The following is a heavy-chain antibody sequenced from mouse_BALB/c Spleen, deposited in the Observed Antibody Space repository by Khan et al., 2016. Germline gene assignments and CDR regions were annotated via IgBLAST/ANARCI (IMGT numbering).Heavy chain of an antibody. V-gene: IGHV3-2*02. J-gene: IGHJ2*01. D-gene: IGHD1-2*01. CDR1: GYSITSDYA. Sequence: EVQLQESGPGLVIPSQSLSLTCTVTGYSITSDYAWNWIRQFPGSKLEWVGYISYSGSTAYNPSLKSRISITRDPSKNQFFLQLNSVTTEDTATYYCAVIHYYGYFDYWGQGATLTVSA. CDR2: ISYSGST. CDR3: AVIHYYGYFDY.